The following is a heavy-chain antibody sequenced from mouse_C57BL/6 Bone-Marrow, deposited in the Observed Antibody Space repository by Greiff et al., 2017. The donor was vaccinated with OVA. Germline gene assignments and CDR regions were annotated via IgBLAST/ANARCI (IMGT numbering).Heavy chain of an antibody. CDR2: IDPSDSYT. D-gene: IGHD4-1*01. Sequence: QVQLQQPGAELVRPGTSVKLSCKASGYTFTSYWMHWVKQRPGQGLEWIGVIDPSDSYTNYNQKFKGKATLTVDTSTSTAYMQLSSLTSEDSAVYDCARWEFWFAYWGQGTLVTVSA. J-gene: IGHJ3*01. CDR3: ARWEFWFAY. CDR1: GYTFTSYW. V-gene: IGHV1-59*01.